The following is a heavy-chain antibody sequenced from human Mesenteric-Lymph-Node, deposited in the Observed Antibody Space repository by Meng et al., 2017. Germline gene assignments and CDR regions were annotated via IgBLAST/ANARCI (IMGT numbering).Heavy chain of an antibody. D-gene: IGHD3-3*01. CDR2: ISAYNGNT. J-gene: IGHJ5*02. V-gene: IGHV1-18*01. CDR3: ARDAFWSGYPGPNWFDP. Sequence: GQWVRSGARVKKPGASVKVSCKASGYTFTSYGISWVRQAPGQGLEWMGWISAYNGNTNYAQKLQGRVTMTTDTSTSTAYMELRSLRSEDTAVYYCARDAFWSGYPGPNWFDPWGQGTLVTVSS. CDR1: GYTFTSYG.